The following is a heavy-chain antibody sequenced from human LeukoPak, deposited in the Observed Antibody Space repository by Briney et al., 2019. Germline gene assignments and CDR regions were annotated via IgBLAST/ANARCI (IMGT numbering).Heavy chain of an antibody. CDR3: AGGPYCGGDCYVDY. CDR1: GGSISSYY. J-gene: IGHJ4*02. CDR2: IYTSGTT. Sequence: PSETLSLTCTVSGGSISSYYWSWIRQPAGKGLEWIGRIYTSGTTNYNPSLKSRVTMSVDTSKNQFSLKVSSVTAADTAVYYCAGGPYCGGDCYVDYWGQGTLVTVSS. V-gene: IGHV4-4*07. D-gene: IGHD2-21*02.